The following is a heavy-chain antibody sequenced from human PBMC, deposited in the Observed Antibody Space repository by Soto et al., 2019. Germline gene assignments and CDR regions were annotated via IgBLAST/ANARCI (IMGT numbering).Heavy chain of an antibody. J-gene: IGHJ4*02. V-gene: IGHV5-10-1*03. CDR1: GYSFTSYW. Sequence: EVQLVQSGAEVKKPGESLRISCKGSGYSFTSYWISWVRQMPGKGLEWMGRIDPSDSYTNYSPSFQGHVTISADKSISTAYLQWSSLKASDTAMYYCAMVNYDILTGYASPDDYWGQGTLVTVSS. CDR3: AMVNYDILTGYASPDDY. CDR2: IDPSDSYT. D-gene: IGHD3-9*01.